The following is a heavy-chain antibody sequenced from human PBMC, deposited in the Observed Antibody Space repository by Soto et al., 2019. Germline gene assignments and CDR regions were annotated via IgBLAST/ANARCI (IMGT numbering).Heavy chain of an antibody. Sequence: QVQLQESGPGLVKPSQTLSLTCTVSGGSISSGGYYWSWIRQHPGKGLEWIGYIYYSGSTYYNPSLQSRVTISVDTSKNQFSLKLSSVTAADTAVYYCARDGFYYGSGSFSRPDAFDIWGQGTMVTVSS. CDR2: IYYSGST. D-gene: IGHD3-10*01. CDR1: GGSISSGGYY. CDR3: ARDGFYYGSGSFSRPDAFDI. V-gene: IGHV4-31*03. J-gene: IGHJ3*02.